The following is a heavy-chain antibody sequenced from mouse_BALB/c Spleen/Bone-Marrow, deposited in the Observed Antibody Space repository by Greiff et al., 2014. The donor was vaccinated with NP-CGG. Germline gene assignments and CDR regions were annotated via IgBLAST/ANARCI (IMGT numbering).Heavy chain of an antibody. V-gene: IGHV1S29*02. Sequence: VQLQQSGPELVKPGASVKISCKASGYTFTDYNMHWVKQSHGKSLEWIGYIYPYNGGTGYNQKFKSKATLTVDNSSSTAYMELRGLTSWDSAVFSCEGGLSWSFDVWGPGTTFTVSS. CDR1: GYTFTDYN. CDR3: EGGLSWSFDV. J-gene: IGHJ1*01. CDR2: IYPYNGGT. D-gene: IGHD1-1*02.